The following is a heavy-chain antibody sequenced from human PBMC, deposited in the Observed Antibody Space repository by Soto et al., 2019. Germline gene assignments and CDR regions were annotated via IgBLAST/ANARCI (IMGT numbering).Heavy chain of an antibody. CDR2: ISGSGGST. CDR3: AKDRPTGPENPEDKGAFDI. V-gene: IGHV3-23*01. D-gene: IGHD1-1*01. Sequence: GGSLRLSCAASGFTFSSYAMSWVRQAPGKGLEWVSAISGSGGSTYYADSVKGRFTISRDNSKNTLYLQMNSLRAEDTAVYYCAKDRPTGPENPEDKGAFDIWGQGTMVTVSS. CDR1: GFTFSSYA. J-gene: IGHJ3*02.